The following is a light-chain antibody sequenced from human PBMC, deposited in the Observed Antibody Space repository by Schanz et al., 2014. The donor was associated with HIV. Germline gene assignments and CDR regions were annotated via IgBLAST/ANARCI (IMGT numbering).Light chain of an antibody. CDR1: QSISSS. J-gene: IGKJ2*01. CDR3: QQYSNYFRA. CDR2: KAS. V-gene: IGKV1-5*03. Sequence: IQLTQAPSSLSAFVGGRVTITCRASQSISSSLAWFKQRPAKAPTLLIYKASTLERGVPSRFSGSGSGTEFTLTISGLQPDDFATYYCQQYSNYFRAFGQGTKLEIK.